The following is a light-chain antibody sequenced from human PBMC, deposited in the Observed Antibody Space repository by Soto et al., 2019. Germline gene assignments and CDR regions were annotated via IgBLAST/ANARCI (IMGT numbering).Light chain of an antibody. J-gene: IGKJ1*01. V-gene: IGKV1-39*01. CDR2: AAS. Sequence: IQMTQSPSSLSASVGDRVTITCRACQRITTYLNWYQQKPGKAPKPLIYAASNLQSGVPSRFSGYGSGTDFTLTISSLQPEDFATYYCQQSYTNPKTFGQGTKVDIK. CDR1: QRITTY. CDR3: QQSYTNPKT.